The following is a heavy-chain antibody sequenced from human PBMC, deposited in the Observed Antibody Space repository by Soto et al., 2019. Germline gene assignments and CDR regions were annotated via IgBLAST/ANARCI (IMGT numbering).Heavy chain of an antibody. V-gene: IGHV2-5*02. Sequence: QITLKDSVPPLVKPKQTLTLTCTFSGFYLSTIGVGVGWIRQPPGKALEWLALIYWDDDKRYSPSLKSRLTITKDTSKNQVVLTMTNMDPVDTATYYCARETGIAVAGTGGDAFDIWGQGTMVTVSS. CDR2: IYWDDDK. CDR3: ARETGIAVAGTGGDAFDI. D-gene: IGHD6-19*01. J-gene: IGHJ3*02. CDR1: GFYLSTIGVG.